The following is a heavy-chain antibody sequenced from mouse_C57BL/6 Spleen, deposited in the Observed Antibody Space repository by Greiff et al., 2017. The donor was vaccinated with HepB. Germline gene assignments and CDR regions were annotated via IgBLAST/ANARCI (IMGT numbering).Heavy chain of an antibody. CDR3: ARHQDSSGSY. J-gene: IGHJ3*01. CDR2: ISSGGSYT. V-gene: IGHV5-6*01. D-gene: IGHD3-2*02. Sequence: EVQGVESGGDLVKPGGSLKLSCAASGFTFSSYGMSWVRQTPDKRLEWVATISSGGSYTYYPDSVKGRFTISRDNAKNTLYLQMSSLKSEDTAMYYCARHQDSSGSYWGQGTLVTVSA. CDR1: GFTFSSYG.